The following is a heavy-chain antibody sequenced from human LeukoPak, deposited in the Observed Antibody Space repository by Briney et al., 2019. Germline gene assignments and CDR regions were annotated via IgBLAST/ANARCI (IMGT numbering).Heavy chain of an antibody. CDR2: IYSGGST. CDR3: ARVPVYYDSSGSEYKFDY. J-gene: IGHJ4*02. Sequence: GGSLRLSCAASGFTVSSNYMSWVRQAPGKGLEWVSVIYSGGSTYYADSVKGRFTISRDNSKNTLYLQMNSLRAEDTAVYYCARVPVYYDSSGSEYKFDYWGQGTLVTVSS. D-gene: IGHD3-22*01. V-gene: IGHV3-66*01. CDR1: GFTVSSNY.